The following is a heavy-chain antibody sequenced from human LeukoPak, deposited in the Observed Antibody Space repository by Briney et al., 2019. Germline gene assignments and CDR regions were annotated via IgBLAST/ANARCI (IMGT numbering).Heavy chain of an antibody. CDR2: ISSSSSTI. CDR3: ARDRETDAFDI. J-gene: IGHJ3*02. Sequence: GGSLRLSCAASGFTFSSYSMNWVRQAPGKGLEWVSYISSSSSTIYYADSVKGRFTISRDNAKNSLYLQMNSLRAEDTAVYYCARDRETDAFDIWGQGTMVTVSS. CDR1: GFTFSSYS. V-gene: IGHV3-48*01.